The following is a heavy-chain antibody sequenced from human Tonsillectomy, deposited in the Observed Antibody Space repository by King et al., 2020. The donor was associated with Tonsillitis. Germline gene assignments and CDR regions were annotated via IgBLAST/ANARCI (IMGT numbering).Heavy chain of an antibody. CDR2: IRSQAYGGTT. Sequence: VQLVESGGGLIEPGRSLRLSCLGSGFTFRDYTMSWFRQAPGKGLEWVGFIRSQAYGGTTEYGASVKGRFIISRDDSESIAYLQMNSLNTEDTAMYYCSRGGFYDSIRIFDYWGQGTLVTVSS. V-gene: IGHV3-49*03. CDR3: SRGGFYDSIRIFDY. J-gene: IGHJ4*02. CDR1: GFTFRDYT. D-gene: IGHD3-22*01.